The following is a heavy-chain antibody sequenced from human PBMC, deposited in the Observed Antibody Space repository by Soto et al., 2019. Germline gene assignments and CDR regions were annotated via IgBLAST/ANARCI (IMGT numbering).Heavy chain of an antibody. D-gene: IGHD3-3*01. CDR1: GDSVSSNSAA. Sequence: PSQTLSLTCAISGDSVSSNSAAWNWIRQSPSRGLEWLGGTYYRSKWYNDYAVSVKSRITINPDTSKNQFSLQLNSVTPEDTAVYYCARVLDYDFWSGYYKEGYYYYYGMDVWGQGTTVTVSS. CDR3: ARVLDYDFWSGYYKEGYYYYYGMDV. V-gene: IGHV6-1*01. CDR2: TYYRSKWYN. J-gene: IGHJ6*02.